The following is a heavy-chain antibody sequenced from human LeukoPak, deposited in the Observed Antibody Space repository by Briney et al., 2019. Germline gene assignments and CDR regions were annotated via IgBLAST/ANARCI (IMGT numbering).Heavy chain of an antibody. Sequence: SETLSLTCAVDGGSFSGYYWSWIRKPPGKGLEWIGEINHSGSTNYNPSLKSRVTISVDTSKNQFSLKLSSVTAADTAVYYCARLKRPNRGSYIYYYYMDVWGKGTTVTVSS. CDR3: ARLKRPNRGSYIYYYYMDV. CDR2: INHSGST. V-gene: IGHV4-34*01. CDR1: GGSFSGYY. J-gene: IGHJ6*03. D-gene: IGHD1-26*01.